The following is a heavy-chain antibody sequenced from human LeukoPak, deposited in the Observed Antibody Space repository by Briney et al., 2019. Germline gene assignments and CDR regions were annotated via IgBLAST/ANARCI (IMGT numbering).Heavy chain of an antibody. V-gene: IGHV3-23*01. D-gene: IGHD6-13*01. Sequence: GGSLRLSCAASGFTFSSYGMSWVRQAPGKGLEWVSGISGSGGSTYYADSVKGRFTISRDNSKNTLYLQMNSLRAEDTAVYYCAKGGVYSSSWYDFDYWGQGTLVTVSS. J-gene: IGHJ4*02. CDR2: ISGSGGST. CDR3: AKGGVYSSSWYDFDY. CDR1: GFTFSSYG.